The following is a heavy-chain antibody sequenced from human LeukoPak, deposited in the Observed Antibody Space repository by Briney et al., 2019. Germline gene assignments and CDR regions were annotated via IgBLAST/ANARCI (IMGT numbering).Heavy chain of an antibody. D-gene: IGHD6-19*01. V-gene: IGHV3-23*01. CDR1: GFTFRSYA. Sequence: GGSLRLSCAASGFTFRSYAMSWVRQAPGKGLEWVSAISGSGGSTYYADSVKGRFTISRDNAKNTLYLQMNSLRAEDTAVYYCAKVPSGWYGDYFDYWGQGTLVTVSS. J-gene: IGHJ4*02. CDR3: AKVPSGWYGDYFDY. CDR2: ISGSGGST.